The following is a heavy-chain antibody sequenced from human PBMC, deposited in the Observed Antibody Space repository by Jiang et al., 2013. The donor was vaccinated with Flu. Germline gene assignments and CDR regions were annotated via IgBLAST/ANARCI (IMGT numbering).Heavy chain of an antibody. CDR2: TYYRSKWYN. CDR1: GDSVSSNSVA. Sequence: QTLSLTCAISGDSVSSNSVAWNWIRQSPSRGLEWLGRTYYRSKWYNDYAISVKSRIIINPDTSKNQFSLQLNSVTPEDTAVYYCARVGSSGYYYFDYWGQGTLVTVSS. D-gene: IGHD3-22*01. CDR3: ARVGSSGYYYFDY. V-gene: IGHV6-1*01. J-gene: IGHJ4*02.